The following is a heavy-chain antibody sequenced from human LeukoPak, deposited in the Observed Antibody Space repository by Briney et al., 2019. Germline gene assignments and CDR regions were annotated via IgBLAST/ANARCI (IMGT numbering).Heavy chain of an antibody. CDR1: GGSVNTYY. CDR2: IFYSGST. CDR3: ARFYGQWLVQDAFDI. J-gene: IGHJ3*02. D-gene: IGHD6-19*01. V-gene: IGHV4-59*02. Sequence: PSETLSLTCTVSGGSVNTYYWSWIRQPPGKGLEWIGYIFYSGSTNYSPSLESRVTISVDTSKNQFSLKLSSVTAADTAVYYCARFYGQWLVQDAFDIWGQGTMVTVSS.